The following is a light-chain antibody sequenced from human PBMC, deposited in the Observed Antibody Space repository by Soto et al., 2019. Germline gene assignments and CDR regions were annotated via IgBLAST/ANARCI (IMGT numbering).Light chain of an antibody. V-gene: IGKV1-5*01. Sequence: DIQMTQSPSTLSASVGDRVTITCRASQSISSWLAWYQQKPGKAPKLLIYDASSLESGVPSRFSGSGYGTEFTLTISSLQSDYFATYYCQQYNSYPWTLGQGTNAEIK. J-gene: IGKJ1*01. CDR3: QQYNSYPWT. CDR2: DAS. CDR1: QSISSW.